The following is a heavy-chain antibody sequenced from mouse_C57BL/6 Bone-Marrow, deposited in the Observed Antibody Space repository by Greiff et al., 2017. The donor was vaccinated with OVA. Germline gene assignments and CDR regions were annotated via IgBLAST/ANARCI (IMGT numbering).Heavy chain of an antibody. CDR3: ARGYYYCSSFYFDY. CDR1: GYTFTNYW. J-gene: IGHJ2*01. Sequence: VQLQQSGAELVRPGTSVKMSCKASGYTFTNYWIGWAKQRPGHGLEWIGDIYPGGGYTNYNEKFKGKATLTADKSSSTAYMQFSSLTSEDSALYYGARGYYYCSSFYFDYWGQGTTLTVSS. CDR2: IYPGGGYT. D-gene: IGHD1-1*01. V-gene: IGHV1-63*01.